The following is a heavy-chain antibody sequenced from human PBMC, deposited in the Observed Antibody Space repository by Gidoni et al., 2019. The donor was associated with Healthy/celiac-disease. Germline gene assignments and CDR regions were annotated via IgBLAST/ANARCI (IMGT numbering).Heavy chain of an antibody. CDR3: ARSPVAPTWGDYDDAFDI. CDR2: IIPIFGTA. Sequence: QVQLVQSGAAVKKPGSSVKVSCKASGGTFRRYALSWVRQAPGQGLEWMGGIIPIFGTANYAQKFQGRVTITADESTSTAYMELSSLRSEDTAVYYCARSPVAPTWGDYDDAFDIWGQGTMVTVSS. V-gene: IGHV1-69*01. D-gene: IGHD4-17*01. J-gene: IGHJ3*02. CDR1: GGTFRRYA.